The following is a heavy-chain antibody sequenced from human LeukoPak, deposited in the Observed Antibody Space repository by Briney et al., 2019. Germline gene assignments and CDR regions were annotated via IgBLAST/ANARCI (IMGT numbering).Heavy chain of an antibody. Sequence: ASVKVSCKASGYTFTSYDINWVRQATGQGLEWMGWMNPNSGNTGYAQKFQGRVTVTRNTSISTAYMELSSVTAADTAVYYCARDGEIQLWTPFDYWGQGTLVTVSS. J-gene: IGHJ4*02. CDR2: MNPNSGNT. CDR3: ARDGEIQLWTPFDY. V-gene: IGHV1-8*01. D-gene: IGHD5-18*01. CDR1: GYTFTSYD.